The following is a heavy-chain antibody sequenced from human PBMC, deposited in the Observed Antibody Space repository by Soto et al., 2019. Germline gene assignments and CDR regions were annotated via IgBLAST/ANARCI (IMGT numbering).Heavy chain of an antibody. CDR2: IYYSGST. Sequence: PSETLSLTCTVSGGSISSGDYYWSGIRQPPGKGLEWIGYIYYSGSTYYNPSLKSRVTISVDTSKNQFSLKLSSVTAADTAVYYCARVGDFWSGTPIDYWGQGTLVTVSS. CDR3: ARVGDFWSGTPIDY. V-gene: IGHV4-30-4*01. D-gene: IGHD3-3*01. CDR1: GGSISSGDYY. J-gene: IGHJ4*02.